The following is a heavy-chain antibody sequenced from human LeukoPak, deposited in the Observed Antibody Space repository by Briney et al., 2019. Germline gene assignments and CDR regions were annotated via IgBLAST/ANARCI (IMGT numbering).Heavy chain of an antibody. D-gene: IGHD6-13*01. V-gene: IGHV3-21*01. CDR1: GFTFSSYS. Sequence: PGGSLRLSCAASGFTFSSYSMNWVRQAPGKGLEWVSSISSSSSYIYYADSVKGRFTISRDNAKNSLYLQMNSLRAEDTAVYYCARDMDVAAAGTGRRLDQNPFDYWGQGTLVTVSS. J-gene: IGHJ4*02. CDR2: ISSSSSYI. CDR3: ARDMDVAAAGTGRRLDQNPFDY.